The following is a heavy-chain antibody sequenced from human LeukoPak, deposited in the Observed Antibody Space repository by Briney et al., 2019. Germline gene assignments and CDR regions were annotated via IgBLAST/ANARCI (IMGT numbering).Heavy chain of an antibody. CDR1: GGSISSISYY. J-gene: IGHJ4*02. Sequence: SETLSLTWTVSGGSISSISYYWGWIRPPPGEGLEWSGSIYYSGTTYYNPSLKSRVPITVDMSKYKFSLNLNLVTAADTAMYFCARDYYDSSGYYPQQFDYWGQGTLVTVSS. D-gene: IGHD3-22*01. V-gene: IGHV4-39*02. CDR2: IYYSGTT. CDR3: ARDYYDSSGYYPQQFDY.